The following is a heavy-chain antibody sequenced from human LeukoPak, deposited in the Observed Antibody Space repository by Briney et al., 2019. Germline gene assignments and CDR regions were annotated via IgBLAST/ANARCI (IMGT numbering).Heavy chain of an antibody. D-gene: IGHD4-17*01. J-gene: IGHJ5*02. Sequence: SETLSLTCTVSGGSISSYYWSWIRQPPGKGLEWIGYIYDSGSTNYNPSLKSRVTISVDTSKNQFSLKVNSVTAADTAVYYCARVRLDWFDTWGQGTLVTVSS. CDR1: GGSISSYY. V-gene: IGHV4-59*01. CDR2: IYDSGST. CDR3: ARVRLDWFDT.